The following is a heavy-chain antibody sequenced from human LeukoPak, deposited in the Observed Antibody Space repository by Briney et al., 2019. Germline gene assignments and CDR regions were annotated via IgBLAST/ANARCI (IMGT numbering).Heavy chain of an antibody. CDR2: IYYSGTT. CDR1: GGSISNYY. D-gene: IGHD6-19*01. J-gene: IGHJ3*02. Sequence: SETLSLTRTVSGGSISNYYWSWIRQPPGKGLEWIGWIYYSGTTSYNPSLKSRVTISVDTSKNQFSLKLNSVTAADTAVYYCARGIAVEDAFDIWGQGTMVTVSS. CDR3: ARGIAVEDAFDI. V-gene: IGHV4-59*08.